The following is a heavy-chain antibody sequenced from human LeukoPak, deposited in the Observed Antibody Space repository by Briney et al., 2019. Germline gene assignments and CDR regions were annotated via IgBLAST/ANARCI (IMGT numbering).Heavy chain of an antibody. CDR1: GFTFSSYE. D-gene: IGHD6-13*01. CDR2: ISSSGSTI. V-gene: IGHV3-48*03. CDR3: TKGGRQHLSDH. J-gene: IGHJ5*02. Sequence: GGSLRLSCAASGFTFSSYEMNWVRQAPGKGLEWVSYISSSGSTIYYADSVKGRFTISRDDSKDTLYLQMNSLRAEDTALYYCTKGGRQHLSDHWGQGTLVTVSS.